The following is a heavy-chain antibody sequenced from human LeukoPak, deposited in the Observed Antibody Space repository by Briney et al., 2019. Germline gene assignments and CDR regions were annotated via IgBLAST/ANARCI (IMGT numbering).Heavy chain of an antibody. Sequence: GGSLRLSCAASGFTFSSYWMNWVRQAPGKGLEWVSSISSSSSYIYYADSVKGRFTISRDNAKNSLYLQMNSLRAEDTAVYYCARGSSMIVASDFDYWGQGTLVTVSS. CDR3: ARGSSMIVASDFDY. V-gene: IGHV3-21*01. CDR1: GFTFSSYW. CDR2: ISSSSSYI. J-gene: IGHJ4*02. D-gene: IGHD3-22*01.